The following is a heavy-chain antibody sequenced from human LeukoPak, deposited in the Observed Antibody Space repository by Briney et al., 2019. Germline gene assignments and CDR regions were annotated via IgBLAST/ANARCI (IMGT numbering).Heavy chain of an antibody. D-gene: IGHD1-26*01. CDR2: INPNSGGT. CDR1: GYTFTGYY. CDR3: AREKVGARPEYYYYYYMDV. Sequence: ASVKVSCKASGYTFTGYYMHWVRQAPGQGLEWMGWINPNSGGTNYAQKFQGRVTMTRDTSISTAYTELSRLRSDDTAVYYCAREKVGARPEYYYYYYMDVWGKGTTVTISS. V-gene: IGHV1-2*02. J-gene: IGHJ6*03.